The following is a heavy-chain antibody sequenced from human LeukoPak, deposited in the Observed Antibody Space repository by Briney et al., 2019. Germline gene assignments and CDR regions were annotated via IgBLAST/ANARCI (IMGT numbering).Heavy chain of an antibody. Sequence: ASVKVSCKASGYTSTSYGISWVRQAPRQGLEWMGWISTYNGNTNYAQKLQGRVTMTTDTSTSTAYMELRSLRSDDTAVYYCARDDTPVYSSSWYSQSYYYYYMDVWGKGTTVTVSS. J-gene: IGHJ6*03. CDR1: GYTSTSYG. V-gene: IGHV1-18*01. D-gene: IGHD6-13*01. CDR3: ARDDTPVYSSSWYSQSYYYYYMDV. CDR2: ISTYNGNT.